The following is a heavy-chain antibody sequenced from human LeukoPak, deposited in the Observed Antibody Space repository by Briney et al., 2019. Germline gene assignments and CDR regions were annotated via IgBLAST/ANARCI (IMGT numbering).Heavy chain of an antibody. CDR2: IYYRGST. V-gene: IGHV4-59*08. Sequence: SETLSLTCTVSGGSISSYYWSWIRQPPGKGLEWIGYIYYRGSTNYNPSLKSRVTISVNTSKNQFSLKLSSVTAADTAVYYCASSSSYGKFDYWGQGTLVTVSS. CDR3: ASSSSYGKFDY. J-gene: IGHJ4*02. D-gene: IGHD6-13*01. CDR1: GGSISSYY.